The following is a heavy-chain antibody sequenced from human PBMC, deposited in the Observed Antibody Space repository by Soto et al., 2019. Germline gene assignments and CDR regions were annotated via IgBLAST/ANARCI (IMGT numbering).Heavy chain of an antibody. CDR1: GFTFSSYG. CDR2: IWYDGSNE. J-gene: IGHJ4*02. Sequence: QVQLVESGGGVVQPGRSLRLSCAASGFTFSSYGMHWVRQAPGKGLEWVAVIWYDGSNEYYAESVKGRFTISRDNSKLTVYLQMNSPRAEVTAVYYCARVPTVTPVFFDYWGQGTLGTVAS. D-gene: IGHD4-17*01. CDR3: ARVPTVTPVFFDY. V-gene: IGHV3-33*01.